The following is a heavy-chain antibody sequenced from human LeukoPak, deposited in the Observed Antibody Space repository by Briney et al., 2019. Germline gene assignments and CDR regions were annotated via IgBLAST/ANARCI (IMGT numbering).Heavy chain of an antibody. CDR3: AREHDSSGYNY. Sequence: PSETLSLTCTVSGVSISSGGYYWSWIRQHPGKGLEWIGYIYYSGSTYYNPSLKSRVTISVDTSKNQFSLKLSSVTAADTAVYYCAREHDSSGYNYWGQGTLITVSS. J-gene: IGHJ4*02. CDR2: IYYSGST. V-gene: IGHV4-31*03. D-gene: IGHD3-22*01. CDR1: GVSISSGGYY.